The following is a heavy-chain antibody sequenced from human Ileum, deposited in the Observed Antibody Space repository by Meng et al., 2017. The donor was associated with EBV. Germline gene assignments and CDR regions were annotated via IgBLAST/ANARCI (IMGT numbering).Heavy chain of an antibody. Sequence: QVQLVRSGAELRNPGASVKVSCKASGYAFTSYILHWVRQAPGQRLEWMGWINVGVGYTKYSQKFQGRVTISSETSATTGYMELSSLRSEDTAVYYCVRGPPVGVPGPGDYWGQGTLVTVSS. CDR2: INVGVGYT. CDR1: GYAFTSYI. CDR3: VRGPPVGVPGPGDY. J-gene: IGHJ4*02. D-gene: IGHD2-21*01. V-gene: IGHV1-3*01.